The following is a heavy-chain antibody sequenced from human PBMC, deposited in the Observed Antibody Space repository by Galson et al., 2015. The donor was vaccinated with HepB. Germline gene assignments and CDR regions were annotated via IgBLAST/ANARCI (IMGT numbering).Heavy chain of an antibody. CDR2: LFYSGTT. J-gene: IGHJ6*03. V-gene: IGHV4-61*05. Sequence: ETLSLTCSVSGDSININSYWWGWIRQSPGKGLEWIGYLFYSGTTNYSHSLKSRVTISGDTSKNQFSLSLTSVTAADSAVYYCARVDWSGYRRVSYYYIDVWGKGTTVAVSS. CDR1: GDSININSYW. CDR3: ARVDWSGYRRVSYYYIDV. D-gene: IGHD3-3*01.